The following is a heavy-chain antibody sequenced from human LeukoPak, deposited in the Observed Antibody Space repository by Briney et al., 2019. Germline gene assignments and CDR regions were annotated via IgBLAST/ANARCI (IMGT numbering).Heavy chain of an antibody. CDR2: ISSSSSYI. Sequence: KPGGSLRLSCAASGFTFSSYSMNWVRQAPGKGLEWVSSISSSSSYIYYADSVKGRFTISRDNAKNSLYLQMNSLRAEDTAVYYCARDPTYYYDSSGYYPYYYYYYYMDVWGKGTTVTVSS. CDR3: ARDPTYYYDSSGYYPYYYYYYYMDV. V-gene: IGHV3-21*01. D-gene: IGHD3-22*01. J-gene: IGHJ6*03. CDR1: GFTFSSYS.